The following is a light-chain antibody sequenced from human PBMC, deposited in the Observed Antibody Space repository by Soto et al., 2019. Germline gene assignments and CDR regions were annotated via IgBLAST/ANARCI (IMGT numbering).Light chain of an antibody. CDR1: SSNIGAGYD. CDR2: GNT. CDR3: QSYDSSLSGSV. J-gene: IGLJ2*01. V-gene: IGLV1-40*01. Sequence: QSVLTQPPSVSGAPGQRVTISCTGSSSNIGAGYDVHWYQHLPGTAPKLLIYGNTNRPSGVPDRFSGSKFGTSGSLAITGLHAEDEADYYCQSYDSSLSGSVFGGGTKLTVL.